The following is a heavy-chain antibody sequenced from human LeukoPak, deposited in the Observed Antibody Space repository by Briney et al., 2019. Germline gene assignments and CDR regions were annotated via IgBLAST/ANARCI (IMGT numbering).Heavy chain of an antibody. J-gene: IGHJ4*02. V-gene: IGHV4-59*01. CDR2: IYHSGST. Sequence: KPLETLSLTCTLSGGSISTYYWSWIRQPPGKGLEWIGYIYHSGSTNYNPSLKSRVTISVDTSKNQFSLKLSSVTAADTAVYYCARGGGYASPIGYWGQGALVTVSS. D-gene: IGHD5-12*01. CDR1: GGSISTYY. CDR3: ARGGGYASPIGY.